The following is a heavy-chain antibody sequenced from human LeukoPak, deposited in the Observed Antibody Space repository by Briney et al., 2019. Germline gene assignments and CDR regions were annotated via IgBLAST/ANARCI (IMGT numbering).Heavy chain of an antibody. V-gene: IGHV3-30-3*01. D-gene: IGHD6-19*01. CDR3: AREYFTGWYDY. CDR2: ISYDEINE. CDR1: GFTFSTYD. Sequence: GGSLRLSCAASGFTFSTYDIHWVRQAPGKGLEWVAVISYDEINEYYADSVKGRFTISRDNSRNTLYLQMNSLRAEDTALYYCAREYFTGWYDYWGQGTLVTVSA. J-gene: IGHJ4*02.